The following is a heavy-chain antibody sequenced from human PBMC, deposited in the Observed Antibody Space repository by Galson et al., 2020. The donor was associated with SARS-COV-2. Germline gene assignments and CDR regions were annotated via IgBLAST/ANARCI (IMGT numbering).Heavy chain of an antibody. J-gene: IGHJ6*02. V-gene: IGHV3-20*04. CDR1: GFIFGDYG. CDR3: ARKDYYGSGKDV. CDR2: INWSGGTT. D-gene: IGHD3-10*01. Sequence: GGSLRLSCAASGFIFGDYGMTWVRLVPGKGLEWVSGINWSGGTTVYADSVKGRFTISRDNAKNSLYLQMSSLRVEDTAFYYCARKDYYGSGKDVWGQGTTVTVSS.